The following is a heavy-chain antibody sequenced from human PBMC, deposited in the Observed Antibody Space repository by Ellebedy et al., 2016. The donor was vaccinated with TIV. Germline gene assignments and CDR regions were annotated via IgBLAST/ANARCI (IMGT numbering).Heavy chain of an antibody. V-gene: IGHV4-59*01. D-gene: IGHD3-22*01. J-gene: IGHJ5*02. CDR2: IYHSESA. Sequence: PSETLSLTCAVSGGSISGYHWSWIRQPPGKGLEWIGYIYHSESAQYNPSLKSRVTISLDTSARQISLKLTSVTAADTAVYYCARHGGSYYSINWFDPWGQGTLVTVSS. CDR3: ARHGGSYYSINWFDP. CDR1: GGSISGYH.